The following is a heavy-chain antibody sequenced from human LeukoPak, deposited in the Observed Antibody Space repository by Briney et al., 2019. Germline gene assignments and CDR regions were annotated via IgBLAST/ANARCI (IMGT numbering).Heavy chain of an antibody. CDR2: IYYSGST. CDR1: GGSISSYY. J-gene: IGHJ4*02. D-gene: IGHD6-19*01. Sequence: SETLSLTCTVSGGSISSYYWSWIRQPPGKGLEWIGYIYYSGSTNYNPSLKSRVTISVDTSKNQFSLKLSSVTAADTAVYYCARGHPPGIAVAATFFFDYWGQGTLVTVSS. V-gene: IGHV4-59*01. CDR3: ARGHPPGIAVAATFFFDY.